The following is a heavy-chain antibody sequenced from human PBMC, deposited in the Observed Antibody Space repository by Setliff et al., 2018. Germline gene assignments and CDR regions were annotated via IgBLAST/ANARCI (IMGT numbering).Heavy chain of an antibody. V-gene: IGHV5-51*01. D-gene: IGHD5-12*01. CDR3: ARGRRDGYKGGFDP. CDR2: IYPRDSDT. Sequence: PGESLKISCKESRDSFTNYWIGWVRQMPGKGLEWMGIIYPRDSDTRYSPSFQGQVTISADKSISTAYLQWRSLKASDTAMYYCARGRRDGYKGGFDPWGQGTLVTVSS. CDR1: RDSFTNYW. J-gene: IGHJ5*02.